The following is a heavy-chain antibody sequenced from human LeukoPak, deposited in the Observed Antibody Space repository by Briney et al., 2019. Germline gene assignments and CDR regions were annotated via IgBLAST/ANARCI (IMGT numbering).Heavy chain of an antibody. V-gene: IGHV3-23*01. CDR1: GFTFSRNG. Sequence: PGGSLRLSCAASGFTFSRNGMTWVRQAPGKGLEWVSAISGSGGSTYYADSVKGRFTISRDNSKNTLYLQMNSLRAEDTAVYYCAKDRRAGSYDYWGQGTLATVSS. J-gene: IGHJ4*02. CDR3: AKDRRAGSYDY. CDR2: ISGSGGST. D-gene: IGHD3-10*01.